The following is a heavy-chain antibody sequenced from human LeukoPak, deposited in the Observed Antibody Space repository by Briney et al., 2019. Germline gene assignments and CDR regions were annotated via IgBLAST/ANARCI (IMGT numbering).Heavy chain of an antibody. Sequence: GGSLRLSCAASGFTFDDYAMHWVRQVPGKGLEWVSCISSSSSTIYYADSVKGRFTISRDNAKNSLYLQMNSLRAEDTAVYYCARDGYGSGSYYLGYYYYYMDVWGKGTSVTVSS. V-gene: IGHV3-48*01. CDR2: ISSSSSTI. J-gene: IGHJ6*03. D-gene: IGHD3-10*01. CDR3: ARDGYGSGSYYLGYYYYYMDV. CDR1: GFTFDDYA.